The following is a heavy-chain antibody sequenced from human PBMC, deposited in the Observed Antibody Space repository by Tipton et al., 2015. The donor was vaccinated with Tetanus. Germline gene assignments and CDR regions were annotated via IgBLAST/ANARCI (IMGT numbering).Heavy chain of an antibody. D-gene: IGHD2-15*01. J-gene: IGHJ4*02. CDR1: GYIFTNYW. CDR2: IYPGDSDT. V-gene: IGHV5-51*01. CDR3: ARAHCSDGVCNFDF. Sequence: MQLVQSGGEVKKPGESLKISCKGSGYIFTNYWIGWVRQKPGKGLEWMGIIYPGDSDTRYSPSFQGQVTIPVDKSINTAYLQWSSLKASDTSTFYCARAHCSDGVCNFDFWGQGALVTVAS.